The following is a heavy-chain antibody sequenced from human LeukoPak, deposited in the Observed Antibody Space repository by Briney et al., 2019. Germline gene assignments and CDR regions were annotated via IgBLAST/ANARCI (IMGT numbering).Heavy chain of an antibody. CDR1: GGSISSGDYY. D-gene: IGHD1-1*01. V-gene: IGHV4-30-4*01. CDR3: ASALRVAGTTSFDY. Sequence: SETLSLTCTVSGGSISSGDYYWSWIRQPPGKGLEWIGYIYYSGSTYYNPSLKSLVTISVDTSKNQFSLKLSSVTAADTAVYYCASALRVAGTTSFDYWGQGTLVTVSS. CDR2: IYYSGST. J-gene: IGHJ4*02.